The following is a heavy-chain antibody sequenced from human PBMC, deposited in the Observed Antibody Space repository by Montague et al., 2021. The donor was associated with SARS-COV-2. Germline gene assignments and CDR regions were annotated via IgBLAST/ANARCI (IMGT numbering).Heavy chain of an antibody. V-gene: IGHV3-21*06. Sequence: SLSLSCAASGFAFTTYTMSWVRQAPGKGLVWVSSVTSSGAYIYYXDSVEGRFTISRDNAKNSLYLQMNSLRAEDTAVYYCARDRVIQFFDLDDAFDLWGQGTMVTVSS. J-gene: IGHJ3*01. D-gene: IGHD3-9*01. CDR1: GFAFTTYT. CDR2: VTSSGAYI. CDR3: ARDRVIQFFDLDDAFDL.